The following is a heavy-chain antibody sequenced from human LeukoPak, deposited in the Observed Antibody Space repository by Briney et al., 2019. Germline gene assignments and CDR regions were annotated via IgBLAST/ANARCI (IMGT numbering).Heavy chain of an antibody. J-gene: IGHJ6*03. CDR3: ARQDALGIFPPPYYMDV. CDR2: VSETGST. D-gene: IGHD2/OR15-2a*01. V-gene: IGHV4-59*08. Sequence: SETLSLTCTVSGGSIRSYNWNWIRQPPGKGLEWIGYVSETGSTNYNSSLENRVTLSLDTSKSQISLNLRSATVADTAVYYCARQDALGIFPPPYYMDVWGKGTTVIVS. CDR1: GGSIRSYN.